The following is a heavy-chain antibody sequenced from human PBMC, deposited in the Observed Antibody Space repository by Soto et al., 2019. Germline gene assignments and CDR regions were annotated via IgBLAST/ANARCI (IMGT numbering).Heavy chain of an antibody. V-gene: IGHV4-34*01. J-gene: IGHJ5*02. D-gene: IGHD2-15*01. CDR1: GGSFSGYY. CDR2: INHSGNT. CDR3: ARGTPSPLIVRSSRGPWFDP. Sequence: SATLSLTFAFFGGSFSGYYWSWIRQPPGKGLEWIGEINHSGNTNYNPSLKSRVTISVDTSKMQVSLKLSSVTAADTAVYFCARGTPSPLIVRSSRGPWFDPWGQGTLVTVS.